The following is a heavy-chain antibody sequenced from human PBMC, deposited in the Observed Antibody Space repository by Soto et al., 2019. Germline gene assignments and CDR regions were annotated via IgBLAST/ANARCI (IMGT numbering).Heavy chain of an antibody. CDR2: IYWDDDK. V-gene: IGHV2-5*02. CDR3: AHSNIMVRGPNWFDP. Sequence: QITLKESGPTLVKPTQTLTLTCTFSGSSLSTSGVGVGWIRQPPGKALEWLALIYWDDDKRYSPSLKSRLTITKDTSKNQVVLTMTNMDPVNTATYYCAHSNIMVRGPNWFDPWGQGTLVTVSS. D-gene: IGHD3-10*01. CDR1: GSSLSTSGVG. J-gene: IGHJ5*02.